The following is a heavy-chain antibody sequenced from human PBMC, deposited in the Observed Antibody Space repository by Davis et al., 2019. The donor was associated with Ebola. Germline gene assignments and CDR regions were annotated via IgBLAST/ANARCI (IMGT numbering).Heavy chain of an antibody. CDR1: GDSITSNDYY. CDR2: IDHSGST. Sequence: ETLSLTCTVSGDSITSNDYYWGWIRQTPGKGLEWIGSIDHSGSTNYNPSLKSRVTISVDTSKNQFSLKLSSVTAADTAVYYCARRERFLEWPHRGGDYWGQGTLVTVSS. V-gene: IGHV4-39*01. D-gene: IGHD3-3*01. CDR3: ARRERFLEWPHRGGDY. J-gene: IGHJ4*02.